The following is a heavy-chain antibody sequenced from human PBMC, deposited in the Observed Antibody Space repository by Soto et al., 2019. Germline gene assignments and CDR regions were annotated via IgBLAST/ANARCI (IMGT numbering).Heavy chain of an antibody. CDR1: AGSISSGDYY. V-gene: IGHV4-30-4*01. D-gene: IGHD5-18*01. CDR2: IYYSGNT. J-gene: IGHJ6*02. Sequence: SETLSLTCTVSAGSISSGDYYWSWIRQPPGKGLEWIGYIYYSGNTYYNPSLKSRVNILVDTSKNQFSLRVSFVTAADTAVYYCARALIQLWPHYYYGMDVWGQGTTVTVSS. CDR3: ARALIQLWPHYYYGMDV.